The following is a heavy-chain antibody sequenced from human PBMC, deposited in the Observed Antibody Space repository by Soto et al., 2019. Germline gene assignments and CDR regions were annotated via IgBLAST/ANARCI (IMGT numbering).Heavy chain of an antibody. V-gene: IGHV4-39*01. CDR3: ARLDGNSADYYYGMDA. D-gene: IGHD6-19*01. Sequence: PSETLSLTCSVSGDSITSSSCCWGWIRQPTGKGLEWIGTICYRGSTYYNPSLQSRVTISVDTSKNQFSLKLSSVTAADAAAYYCARLDGNSADYYYGMDAWGRGTAVTVSS. CDR2: ICYRGST. CDR1: GDSITSSSCC. J-gene: IGHJ6*02.